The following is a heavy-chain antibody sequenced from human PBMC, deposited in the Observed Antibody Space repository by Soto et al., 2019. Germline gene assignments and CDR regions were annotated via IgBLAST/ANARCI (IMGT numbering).Heavy chain of an antibody. V-gene: IGHV1-69*01. D-gene: IGHD3-10*02. J-gene: IGHJ3*02. CDR3: VREEGVYYYVRRAGAFDI. CDR1: GGTFSSYA. Sequence: QVQLVQSGAEVKKPGSSVKVSCKASGGTFSSYAISWVRQAPGQGLEWMGGIIPIFGTANYAQKFQGRVTITADESTSTAYMELSSLRSEDTAVYYCVREEGVYYYVRRAGAFDIWGQGTMVTVSS. CDR2: IIPIFGTA.